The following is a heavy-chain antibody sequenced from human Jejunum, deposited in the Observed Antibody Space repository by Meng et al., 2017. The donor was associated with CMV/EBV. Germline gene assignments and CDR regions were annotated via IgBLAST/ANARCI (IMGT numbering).Heavy chain of an antibody. CDR2: IYPGDSDT. CDR1: GYTFTNSW. D-gene: IGHD4-11*01. J-gene: IGHJ4*02. V-gene: IGHV5-51*01. Sequence: KGSGYTFTNSWFGWVRQMPGKGLECMGIIYPGDSDTKYSPSFQGQVTISADKSINTAYLQWSSLQASDTAMYYCARSTTVTDFDSWGQGTLVTVSS. CDR3: ARSTTVTDFDS.